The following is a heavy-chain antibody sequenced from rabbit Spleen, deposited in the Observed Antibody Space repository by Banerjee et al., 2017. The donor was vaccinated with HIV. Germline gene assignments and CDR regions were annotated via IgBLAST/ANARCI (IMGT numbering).Heavy chain of an antibody. CDR2: TAAGRSAFT. D-gene: IGHD6-1*01. CDR3: ARDDGSYDYIDGYFNL. V-gene: IGHV1S40*01. Sequence: QSLEESGGGLVQPEGSLTLTCKASGFSFSSNDYICWVRQAPGKGLEWIACTAAGRSAFTYYASWAKGRFTCSKASSTTVTLQMTSLTAADTATYFCARDDGSYDYIDGYFNLWGQGTLVTVS. J-gene: IGHJ4*01. CDR1: GFSFSSNDY.